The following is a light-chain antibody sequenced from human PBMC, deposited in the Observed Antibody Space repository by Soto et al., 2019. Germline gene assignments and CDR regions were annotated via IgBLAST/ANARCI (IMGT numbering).Light chain of an antibody. Sequence: EIVMTQSPATLSVSPGERATLSCRASQSVSSNLAWYQQKPGQAPRLLIYGASTRATGIPARFSGSGSGTEFTLTISSLQSEDCAVYYCQQHNNWPPRAWTFGQGTKVEIK. J-gene: IGKJ1*01. CDR2: GAS. V-gene: IGKV3-15*01. CDR1: QSVSSN. CDR3: QQHNNWPPRAWT.